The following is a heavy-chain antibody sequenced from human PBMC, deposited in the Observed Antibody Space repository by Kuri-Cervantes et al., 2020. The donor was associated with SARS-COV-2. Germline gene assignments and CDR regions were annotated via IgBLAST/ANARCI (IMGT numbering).Heavy chain of an antibody. V-gene: IGHV3-21*01. J-gene: IGHJ3*02. CDR3: ARSMTSYYYYDSSGYYFDI. CDR1: GFTFSSYS. CDR2: ISSSSSYI. Sequence: GESLKISCAASGFTFSSYSMNWVRQAPGKGLEWVSSISSSSSYIYYADSVKGRFTISRDNSKNTLYLQMNSLRAEDTAVYYCARSMTSYYYYDSSGYYFDIWGQGTMVTVSS. D-gene: IGHD3-22*01.